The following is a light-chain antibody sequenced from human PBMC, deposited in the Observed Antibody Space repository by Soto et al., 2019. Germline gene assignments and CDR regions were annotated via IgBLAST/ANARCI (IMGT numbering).Light chain of an antibody. CDR2: DVS. CDR3: QQYDRYPPT. J-gene: IGKJ1*01. Sequence: DIPMTQSPHTLAASVGDRVTITCRASQTISWLAWYQQRPGKTPKLMIYDVSRLESGVPSRFSGSQSETEFTLTISGLQSDDFATYYCQQYDRYPPTFGQGTKVDIK. CDR1: QTISW. V-gene: IGKV1-5*01.